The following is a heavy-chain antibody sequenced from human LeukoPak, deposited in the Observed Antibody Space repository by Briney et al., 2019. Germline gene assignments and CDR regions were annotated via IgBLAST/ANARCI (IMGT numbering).Heavy chain of an antibody. CDR2: ITNNNGKT. CDR3: AKDHPSSGWPTFEY. J-gene: IGHJ4*02. CDR1: GFGVSRYA. V-gene: IGHV3-23*01. D-gene: IGHD6-19*01. Sequence: GGSLRPSCAASGFGVSRYAMSWVRQVPGKGLEWVSSITNNNGKTYYADSVKGRFSISRDESENTVYLQMNSLRVEDTAIYFCAKDHPSSGWPTFEYWGQGTRVTVSP.